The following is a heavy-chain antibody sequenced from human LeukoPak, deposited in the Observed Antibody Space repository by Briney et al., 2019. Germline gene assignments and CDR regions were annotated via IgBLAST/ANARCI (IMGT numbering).Heavy chain of an antibody. V-gene: IGHV1-2*02. CDR2: INPNSGGT. Sequence: ASVKVSCKASGYTFTGYYMHWVRQAPGQGLEWMGWINPNSGGTNYAQKFQGRVTMTRDTSISTAYMELSRLRSDDTAVYYCARAVIVVVPAALDAFDIWGQGTMVTVSS. CDR1: GYTFTGYY. CDR3: ARAVIVVVPAALDAFDI. J-gene: IGHJ3*02. D-gene: IGHD2-2*01.